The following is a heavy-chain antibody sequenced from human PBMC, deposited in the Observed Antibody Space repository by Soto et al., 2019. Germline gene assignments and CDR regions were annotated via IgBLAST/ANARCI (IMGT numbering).Heavy chain of an antibody. D-gene: IGHD3-22*01. J-gene: IGHJ5*02. CDR3: ARDRNYYDSSGNRGGWFDP. V-gene: IGHV4-31*03. Sequence: QVQLQESGPGLVKPSQILSLTCTVSGGSISSGGYYWSWIRQHPGKGLEWIRYVYYSGSTYYNPSLKSRVTISVDTSKNQFSLKLSSVTAADTAVYYCARDRNYYDSSGNRGGWFDPWGQGTLVTVS. CDR2: VYYSGST. CDR1: GGSISSGGYY.